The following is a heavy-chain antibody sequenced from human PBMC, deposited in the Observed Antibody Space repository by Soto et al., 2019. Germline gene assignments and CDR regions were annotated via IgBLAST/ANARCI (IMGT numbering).Heavy chain of an antibody. J-gene: IGHJ4*02. Sequence: QVQLVESGGGVVQPGRSLRLSCAASGFTFSSYGMHWVRQAPGKGLEWVAVISYDGSNKYYADSVKGRFTISRDNSKNTLYLQMNSLRAEDTAVYYCAKDLAGRIAVAADYWGQGTLVNVSS. CDR1: GFTFSSYG. CDR3: AKDLAGRIAVAADY. D-gene: IGHD6-19*01. CDR2: ISYDGSNK. V-gene: IGHV3-30*18.